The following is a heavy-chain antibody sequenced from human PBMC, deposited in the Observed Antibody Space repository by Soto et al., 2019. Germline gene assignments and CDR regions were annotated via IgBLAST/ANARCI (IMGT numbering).Heavy chain of an antibody. Sequence: ASVKVSCKASGYTFTGYYMHWVRQAPGQGLEWMGWINPNSGGTNYAQKFQGWVTMTRDTSISTAYMELSRLRSDDTAVYYCAISPSSIAAAGEEKRQNWFDPWGQGTLVTVSS. J-gene: IGHJ5*02. CDR3: AISPSSIAAAGEEKRQNWFDP. V-gene: IGHV1-2*04. CDR1: GYTFTGYY. CDR2: INPNSGGT. D-gene: IGHD6-13*01.